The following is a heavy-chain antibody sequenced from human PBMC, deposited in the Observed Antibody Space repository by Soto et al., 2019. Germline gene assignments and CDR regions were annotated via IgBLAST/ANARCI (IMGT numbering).Heavy chain of an antibody. J-gene: IGHJ4*02. D-gene: IGHD3-16*01. Sequence: QVHLVQSGAEVKMPGASVKVSCKASGFTFTSYAFTWVRQAPGQGLEWMGWISAYNGNTNYARNFRGRVTMTTASYTSTVYMALGSLTSDDTAVYFCARDFTGWPPDGVDSWGQGTLVSVSA. CDR3: ARDFTGWPPDGVDS. V-gene: IGHV1-18*01. CDR2: ISAYNGNT. CDR1: GFTFTSYA.